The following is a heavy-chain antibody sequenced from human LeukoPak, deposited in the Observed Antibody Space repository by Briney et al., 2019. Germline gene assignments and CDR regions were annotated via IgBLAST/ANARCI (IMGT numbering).Heavy chain of an antibody. CDR3: AGRFDDFWSGYTAPFDY. D-gene: IGHD3-3*01. CDR2: IIPIFGTA. CDR1: GGTFSSYA. J-gene: IGHJ4*02. Sequence: ASVKVSCKASGGTFSSYAISWVRQAPGQGPEWMGGIIPIFGTANYAQKFQGRVTITADESTSTAYMELSSLRSEDTAVYYCAGRFDDFWSGYTAPFDYWGQGTLVTVSS. V-gene: IGHV1-69*13.